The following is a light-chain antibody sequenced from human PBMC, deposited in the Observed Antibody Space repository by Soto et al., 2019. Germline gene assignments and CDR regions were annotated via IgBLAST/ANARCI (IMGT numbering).Light chain of an antibody. Sequence: QSVLTQPPSVSGAPGQTVTISCTDIGAGYDVHWYQQFPGKAPRLLIFGNNNRPSGISDRFSGSKSDTSASLAIIGLQAEDEADYYCQSFDGGLSGFVFGTGTKLTVL. CDR2: GNN. V-gene: IGLV1-40*01. J-gene: IGLJ1*01. CDR3: QSFDGGLSGFV. CDR1: IGAGYD.